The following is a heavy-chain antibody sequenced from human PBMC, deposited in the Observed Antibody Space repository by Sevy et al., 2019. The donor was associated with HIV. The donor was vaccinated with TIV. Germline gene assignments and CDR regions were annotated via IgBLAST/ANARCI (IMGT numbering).Heavy chain of an antibody. CDR1: GGSISSYY. CDR2: LYTSGST. V-gene: IGHV4-4*07. Sequence: SETLSLTCTVSGGSISSYYWSWIRLPAGKGLEWIGRLYTSGSTNYNPSLKSRVTMSVDTSKNQFSLKLSSVTAADTAVYYCASGWEANFDIWGQGTMVTVSS. J-gene: IGHJ3*02. CDR3: ASGWEANFDI. D-gene: IGHD1-26*01.